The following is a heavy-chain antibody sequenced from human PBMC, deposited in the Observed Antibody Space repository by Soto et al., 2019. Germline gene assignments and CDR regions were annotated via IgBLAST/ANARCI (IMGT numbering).Heavy chain of an antibody. J-gene: IGHJ4*02. D-gene: IGHD6-19*01. CDR2: ISGSGGST. V-gene: IGHV3-23*01. Sequence: GGSLRLSCAASGFTFSSYAMSWVRQAPGKGLEWVSAISGSGGSTYYADSVKGRFTISRDNSKNTLYLQMNSLRAEDTAVYYCAKDLPRESPHYSSGWYSYYFDYWGQGTLVTVSS. CDR1: GFTFSSYA. CDR3: AKDLPRESPHYSSGWYSYYFDY.